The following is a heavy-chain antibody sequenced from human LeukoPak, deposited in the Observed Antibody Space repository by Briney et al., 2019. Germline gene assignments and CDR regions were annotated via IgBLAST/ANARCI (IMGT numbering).Heavy chain of an antibody. CDR1: GYTFTCYY. Sequence: SVKVSCKASGYTFTCYYMHWVRQAPGQGREWMGWINPNSGGTNYAQKFQGWVTMTRDTSISTAYMELSRLRSDDTAVYYCARSPVLRYFDWLFYFDYWGQGTLVTVSS. CDR2: INPNSGGT. J-gene: IGHJ4*02. V-gene: IGHV1-2*04. CDR3: ARSPVLRYFDWLFYFDY. D-gene: IGHD3-9*01.